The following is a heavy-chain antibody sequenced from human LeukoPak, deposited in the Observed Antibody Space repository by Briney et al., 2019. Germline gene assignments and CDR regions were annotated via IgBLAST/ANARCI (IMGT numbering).Heavy chain of an antibody. Sequence: GGSLRLSCAASGFPFSSYAMTWVRQAPGKGLEWVSTITASGAGIAYADSVKGRFSISRDNSKNRLYLQMNSLRAEDTAVYYCAKDGYCGTSSCVYWGQGTLVTVSS. D-gene: IGHD2-2*03. CDR3: AKDGYCGTSSCVY. CDR2: ITASGAGI. V-gene: IGHV3-23*01. J-gene: IGHJ4*02. CDR1: GFPFSSYA.